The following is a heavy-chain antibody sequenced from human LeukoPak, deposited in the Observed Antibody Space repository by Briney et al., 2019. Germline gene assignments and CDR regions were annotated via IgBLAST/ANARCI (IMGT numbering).Heavy chain of an antibody. CDR2: INYRGTT. V-gene: IGHV4-39*01. CDR1: GGSISSSSYY. D-gene: IGHD3-10*01. J-gene: IGHJ2*01. Sequence: PSETLSLTCTVSGGSISSSSYYWGWIRQPPGQGLEWLGNINYRGTTYYTPSLKSRATISVDTSKNQFSLKLSSVTAADTAVYYCARITKTAFWYFDLWGRGTLVTVSS. CDR3: ARITKTAFWYFDL.